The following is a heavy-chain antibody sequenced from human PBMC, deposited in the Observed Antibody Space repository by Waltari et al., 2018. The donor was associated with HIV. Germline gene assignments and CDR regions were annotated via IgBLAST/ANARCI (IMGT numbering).Heavy chain of an antibody. V-gene: IGHV3-33*01. J-gene: IGHJ4*02. CDR3: ARDSHYYDSTPFDY. CDR2: IVYDGTKK. Sequence: QVQLVESGGGVVQPGRYLRLPCAASGFIFRLFGIHWVRQAPGKGWGWVGVIVYDGTKKDVADSVKGRFTISRDNSKNTLYLQMNSLRAEDTAGYYCARDSHYYDSTPFDYWGQGTLVTVSS. D-gene: IGHD3-22*01. CDR1: GFIFRLFG.